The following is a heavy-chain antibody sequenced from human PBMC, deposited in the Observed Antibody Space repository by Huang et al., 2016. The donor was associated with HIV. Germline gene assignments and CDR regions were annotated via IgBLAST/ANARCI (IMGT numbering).Heavy chain of an antibody. CDR2: INWNSGNI. Sequence: EVQLVESGGGLVQPGRSLSLSCAASGFTFDDYAFHWVRQAPGKGLEWVSGINWNSGNIGYADSVKGRFTISRENAKNSLFWQMTSLRAEDTAFYYCAKDMTSYYDSSDSFDYWGQGTLVTISS. V-gene: IGHV3-9*01. J-gene: IGHJ4*02. D-gene: IGHD3-22*01. CDR1: GFTFDDYA. CDR3: AKDMTSYYDSSDSFDY.